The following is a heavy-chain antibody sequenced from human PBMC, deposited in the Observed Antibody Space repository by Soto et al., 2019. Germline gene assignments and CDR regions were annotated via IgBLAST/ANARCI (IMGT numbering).Heavy chain of an antibody. CDR1: GGTFSSYA. CDR2: IIPIFGTA. V-gene: IGHV1-69*06. Sequence: SVKVSCKASGGTFSSYAISWVRQAPGQGLEWIGGIIPIFGTANYAQKFQGRVTITADKSTSTAYMELSSLRSEDTAVYYCASQYSSSSYYGMDVWGQGTTVTVSS. J-gene: IGHJ6*02. D-gene: IGHD6-13*01. CDR3: ASQYSSSSYYGMDV.